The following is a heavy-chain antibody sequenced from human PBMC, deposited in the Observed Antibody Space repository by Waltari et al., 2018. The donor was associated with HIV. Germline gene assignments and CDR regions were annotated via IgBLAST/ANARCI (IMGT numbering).Heavy chain of an antibody. CDR1: GLTFSDYC. CDR2: IKQDGSDK. J-gene: IGHJ4*02. V-gene: IGHV3-7*01. CDR3: ARGVGYSYGRFDY. D-gene: IGHD5-18*01. Sequence: EVQLVQSGGGLVQPGGSLRLSCVASGLTFSDYCMSWVRQAPGKGLEWVANIKQDGSDKYYVDSVKGRFTISRENAKNSLFLQMNGLRADDTAVYFCARGVGYSYGRFDYWGQGTLVTVSS.